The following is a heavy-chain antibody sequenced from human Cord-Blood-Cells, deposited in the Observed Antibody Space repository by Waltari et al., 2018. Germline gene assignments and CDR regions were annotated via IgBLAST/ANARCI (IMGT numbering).Heavy chain of an antibody. Sequence: QVQLVESGGGVVQPGRSLRLSCAASGFTFSSYAMHWVRQAPGKGLEWVAVISYDGSNKYYADSVKGRFTISRDNSKNTLYLQMNSLRAEDTAVYYCARDPRSSSWYYYYYGMDVWGQGTTVTVSS. D-gene: IGHD6-13*01. J-gene: IGHJ6*02. CDR1: GFTFSSYA. V-gene: IGHV3-30*04. CDR2: ISYDGSNK. CDR3: ARDPRSSSWYYYYYGMDV.